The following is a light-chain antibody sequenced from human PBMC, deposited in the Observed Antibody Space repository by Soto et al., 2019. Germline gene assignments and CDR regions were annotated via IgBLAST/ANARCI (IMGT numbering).Light chain of an antibody. Sequence: QSALTQPASVSGSPGQSITISCTGTSSDVGSYNLVSWYQQHPGKAPKLMIYEGSKRPSGVSNRFSGSKSGNTASLTISGLQAEDEADYYCCSYAGSPVVFCGGTQLTVL. V-gene: IGLV2-23*01. J-gene: IGLJ2*01. CDR2: EGS. CDR3: CSYAGSPVV. CDR1: SSDVGSYNL.